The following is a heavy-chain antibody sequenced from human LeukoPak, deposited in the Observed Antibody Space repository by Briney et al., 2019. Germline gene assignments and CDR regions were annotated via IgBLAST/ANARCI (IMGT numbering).Heavy chain of an antibody. CDR3: TAWTDLYHY. Sequence: GGSLRLSCAASGFNFYNAWMSWVRQAPGKGLEWVGRIRSGTDGGTADYAAPVKGRFIISRDDSRDTLYLQMNSLRIEDTAVYYCTAWTDLYHYWGQGTLVTVSS. V-gene: IGHV3-15*01. CDR2: IRSGTDGGTA. J-gene: IGHJ4*02. CDR1: GFNFYNAW. D-gene: IGHD3-16*02.